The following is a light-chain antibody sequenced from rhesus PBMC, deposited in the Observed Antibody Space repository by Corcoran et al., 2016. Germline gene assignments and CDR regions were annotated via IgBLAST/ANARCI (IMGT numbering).Light chain of an antibody. V-gene: IGKV1-36*01. J-gene: IGKJ1*01. CDR1: QGIRNY. CDR2: PAS. CDR3: LQYNSKPGT. Sequence: EIQMTKSPSSLSASVGDRVTITCRASQGIRNYLSWYQRKPGKPPKRLFYPASSLERGVPSRLSGSGSGTEVTLTISSLQAEDFAAYYCLQYNSKPGTFGQGTKVEIK.